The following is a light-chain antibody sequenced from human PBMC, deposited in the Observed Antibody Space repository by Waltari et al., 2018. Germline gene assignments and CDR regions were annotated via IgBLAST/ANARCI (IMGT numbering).Light chain of an antibody. CDR1: SSDIGAPNY. V-gene: IGLV2-8*01. CDR2: AVV. J-gene: IGLJ3*02. Sequence: QSALTQPPSASGSLGQSVTLSCPGTSSDIGAPNYVSWYQPRPGNAPKLVIFAVVKRPSGVPDRFSGSKSGSTASLTVSGLQADDEADYYCTSYTDSDNLVFGGGTNLAVL. CDR3: TSYTDSDNLV.